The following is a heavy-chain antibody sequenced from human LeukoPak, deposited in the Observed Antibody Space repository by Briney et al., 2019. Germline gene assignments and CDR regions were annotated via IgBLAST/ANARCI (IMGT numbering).Heavy chain of an antibody. Sequence: EGSLRLSCAASGSTFSDYYMSWIRQAPGKGLEWVSYISSSGSTIYYADSVKGRFTISRDNAKDSLYLQMNSLRAEDTAVYYCARSWQDDAFDIWGQGTMVTVSS. CDR2: ISSSGSTI. CDR3: ARSWQDDAFDI. J-gene: IGHJ3*02. V-gene: IGHV3-11*01. D-gene: IGHD5-12*01. CDR1: GSTFSDYY.